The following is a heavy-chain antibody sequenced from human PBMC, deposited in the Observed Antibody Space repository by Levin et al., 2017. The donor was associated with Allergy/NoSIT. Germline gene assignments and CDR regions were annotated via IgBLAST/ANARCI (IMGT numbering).Heavy chain of an antibody. V-gene: IGHV4-30-4*01. D-gene: IGHD2-2*01. CDR1: GGSVSFGDYY. Sequence: SQTLSLTCTVSGGSVSFGDYYWSWIRQPPEKGLQWIGYTSYSGSPYYSPSLKSRINISIDTSKNQLSLKLSSVTAADTAVYFCARGAGYDSTWYWDSWGQGTLATVSS. CDR2: TSYSGSP. CDR3: ARGAGYDSTWYWDS. J-gene: IGHJ4*02.